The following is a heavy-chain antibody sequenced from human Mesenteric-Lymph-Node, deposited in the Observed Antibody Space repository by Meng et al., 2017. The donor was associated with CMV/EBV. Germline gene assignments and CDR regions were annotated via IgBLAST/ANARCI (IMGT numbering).Heavy chain of an antibody. CDR1: GYTFTIYY. V-gene: IGHV1-46*01. CDR2: INPSNAGT. Sequence: ASVKVSCKASGYTFTIYYIHWVRQAPGQGLEYMGMINPSNAGTNYSQKFQGRVTMTRDTSMSTVYMELSSLRSEDTALYYCARGGRNHYYDSSAYHKWFDPWGQGTLVTVSS. D-gene: IGHD3-22*01. CDR3: ARGGRNHYYDSSAYHKWFDP. J-gene: IGHJ5*02.